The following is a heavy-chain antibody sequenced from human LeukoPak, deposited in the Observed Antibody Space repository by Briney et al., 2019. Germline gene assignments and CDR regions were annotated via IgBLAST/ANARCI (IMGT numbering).Heavy chain of an antibody. V-gene: IGHV3-48*03. CDR2: ISSSGSTI. J-gene: IGHJ3*02. D-gene: IGHD3-9*01. CDR3: ATISEPTRAFDI. CDR1: GFTFSSYE. Sequence: GGSLRLSCAASGFTFSSYEMHWVRQAPGKGLEWVSYISSSGSTIYYADSVKGRFTISRDNAKNSLYLQMNSLRAEDTAVYYCATISEPTRAFDIWGQGTMVTVSS.